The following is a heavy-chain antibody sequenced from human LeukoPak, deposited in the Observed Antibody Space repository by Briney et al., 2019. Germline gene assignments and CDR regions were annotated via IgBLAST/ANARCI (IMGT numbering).Heavy chain of an antibody. J-gene: IGHJ4*02. Sequence: GASVKVSCKASGYTFTSYDINWVRQATGQGLEWMGWMNPNSGNTGYAQKFQGRVTMTRNTSISTAYMELSSLRSEDTAVYYCARGTKGGDFWSGYYTNFDYWGQGTLVTVSS. CDR1: GYTFTSYD. V-gene: IGHV1-8*01. CDR3: ARGTKGGDFWSGYYTNFDY. CDR2: MNPNSGNT. D-gene: IGHD3-3*01.